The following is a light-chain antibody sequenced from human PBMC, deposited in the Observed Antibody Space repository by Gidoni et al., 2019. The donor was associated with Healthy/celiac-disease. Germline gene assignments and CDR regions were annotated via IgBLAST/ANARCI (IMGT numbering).Light chain of an antibody. Sequence: IVLTPSPGTLSLSPGERATLSCRASQSVRSSSLAWYQQKPGQAPRLRIYGASSRATGIPHRFSGSGSGTDFTLTTSRLEPEDFAVYYCQQYGSSPPWTFGQGTKVEIK. CDR1: QSVRSSS. CDR3: QQYGSSPPWT. CDR2: GAS. J-gene: IGKJ1*01. V-gene: IGKV3-20*01.